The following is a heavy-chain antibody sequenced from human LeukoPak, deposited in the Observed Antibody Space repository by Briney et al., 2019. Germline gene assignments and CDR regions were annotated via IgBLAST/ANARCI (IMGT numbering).Heavy chain of an antibody. CDR2: IYYSGST. Sequence: PSETLSLTCTVSGYSISSGYYWGWIRQPPGKGLEWIGSIYYSGSTYYNPSLKSRVTISVDTSKNQFSLKVSSVTAADTAVYYCARGGRNNWNAPNYYFDFWGQGTLVTVSS. CDR3: ARGGRNNWNAPNYYFDF. D-gene: IGHD1-1*01. CDR1: GYSISSGYY. V-gene: IGHV4-38-2*02. J-gene: IGHJ4*02.